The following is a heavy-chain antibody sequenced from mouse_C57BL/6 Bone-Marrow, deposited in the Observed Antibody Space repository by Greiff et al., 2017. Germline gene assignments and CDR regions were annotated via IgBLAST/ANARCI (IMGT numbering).Heavy chain of an antibody. CDR1: GFTFSDYG. D-gene: IGHD2-1*01. J-gene: IGHJ4*01. Sequence: EVMLVESGGGLVKPGGSLKLSCAASGFTFSDYGMHWVRQAPEKGLEWVAYISSGSSTIYYADTVKGRFTISRDNAKNTLFLQMTSLRSEDTAMXYCARDGNLDYYYAMDYWGQGTSVTVSS. V-gene: IGHV5-17*01. CDR3: ARDGNLDYYYAMDY. CDR2: ISSGSSTI.